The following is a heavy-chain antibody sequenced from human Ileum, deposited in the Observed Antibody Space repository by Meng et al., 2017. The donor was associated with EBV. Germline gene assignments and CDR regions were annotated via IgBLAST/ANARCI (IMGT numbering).Heavy chain of an antibody. CDR2: IYHTGGT. CDR3: ARAGSWRATPGYYFDY. CDR1: XDSINGGGFS. D-gene: IGHD1-26*01. J-gene: IGHJ4*02. Sequence: QLRLQESGSGLVKPSXXXXXTXXVXXDSINGGGFSWNWIRQSPGKGLEWIGYIYHTGGTYSNPSLRRRVTMSVDTSKNQFSLKLTSVTAADTAVYYCARAGSWRATPGYYFDYWGQGILVTVSS. V-gene: IGHV4-30-2*06.